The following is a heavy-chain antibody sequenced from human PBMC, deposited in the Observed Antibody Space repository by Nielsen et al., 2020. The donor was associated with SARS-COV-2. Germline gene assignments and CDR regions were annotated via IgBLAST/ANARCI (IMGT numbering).Heavy chain of an antibody. D-gene: IGHD3-10*01. CDR3: VKDSSLVWFGESWFDP. CDR2: INWNGANT. V-gene: IGHV3-20*01. Sequence: GESLKISCAASGFTFDDYGMSWARQAPGKGLEWVSGINWNGANTGYADSVRGRFTISRDNAKNSLYLQMNSLRAEDTALYHCVKDSSLVWFGESWFDPWGQGTLVTVSS. CDR1: GFTFDDYG. J-gene: IGHJ5*02.